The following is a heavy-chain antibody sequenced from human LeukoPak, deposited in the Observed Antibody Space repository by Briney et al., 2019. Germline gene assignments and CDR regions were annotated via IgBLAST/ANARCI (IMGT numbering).Heavy chain of an antibody. V-gene: IGHV1-18*01. J-gene: IGHJ4*02. D-gene: IGHD2-2*01. CDR3: ARSGHCSGAGCYAEGIDY. Sequence: ASVKVSCKASGYTFTANGITWVRQALDKGLSGWDGSVPTMVTQYAQMFQGRVTMITDTSTSTAYMEVTNLRSDDTAMYFCARSGHCSGAGCYAEGIDYWGQGTLVTVSS. CDR2: SVPTMVT. CDR1: GYTFTANG.